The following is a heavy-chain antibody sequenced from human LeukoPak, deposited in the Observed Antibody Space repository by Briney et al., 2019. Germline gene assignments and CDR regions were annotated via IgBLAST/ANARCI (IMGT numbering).Heavy chain of an antibody. V-gene: IGHV4-59*01. Sequence: SETLSLTCTVSGGSISSYYWSWIRQPPGKGLEWIGYIYDSGSTDYNPSLKSRVTIDTSKNQFSLKLSSVTAADTAVYYCARGDYDFWSGPEYYFDYWGQGTLVTVSS. J-gene: IGHJ4*02. CDR1: GGSISSYY. CDR3: ARGDYDFWSGPEYYFDY. CDR2: IYDSGST. D-gene: IGHD3-3*01.